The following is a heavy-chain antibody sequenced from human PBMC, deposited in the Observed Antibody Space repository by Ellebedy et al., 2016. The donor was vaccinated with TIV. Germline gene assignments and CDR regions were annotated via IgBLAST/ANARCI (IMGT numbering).Heavy chain of an antibody. J-gene: IGHJ6*02. CDR1: GFTFSNAW. V-gene: IGHV3-15*01. CDR3: TTDGELYGMDV. D-gene: IGHD4-17*01. Sequence: GESLKISCAASGFTFSNAWMSWVRQAPGKGLEWVGRIKSKTDGGTTDYAAPVKGRFTISRDDSKNTLYLQMNSLKTEDTAVYYCTTDGELYGMDVWGQGTTVTVSS. CDR2: IKSKTDGGTT.